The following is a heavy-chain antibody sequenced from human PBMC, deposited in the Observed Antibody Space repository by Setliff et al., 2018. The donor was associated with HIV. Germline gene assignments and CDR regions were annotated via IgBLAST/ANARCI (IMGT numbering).Heavy chain of an antibody. D-gene: IGHD1-1*01. CDR2: IYHTGSS. CDR3: AQLGMVDDFDY. Sequence: LRLSCAASGFTFSYYSMHWVRQSPGKGLEWIGNIYHTGSSYYNPSLNDRATISLDTSKNQFSLKLNSVTAADTAVYYCAQLGMVDDFDYWGQGTLVTVSS. CDR1: GFTFSYYS. V-gene: IGHV4-38-2*01. J-gene: IGHJ4*02.